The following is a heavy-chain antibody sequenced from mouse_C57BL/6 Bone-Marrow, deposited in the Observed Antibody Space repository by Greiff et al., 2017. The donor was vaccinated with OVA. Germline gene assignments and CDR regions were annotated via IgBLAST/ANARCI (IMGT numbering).Heavy chain of an antibody. CDR3: ASTNLYYAMDY. CDR2: ISYDGSN. J-gene: IGHJ4*01. D-gene: IGHD1-1*01. Sequence: ESGPGLVKPSQSLSLTCSVTGYSITSGYYWNWIRQFPGNKLEWMGYISYDGSNNYNPSLKNRISITRDTSKNQFFLKLNSVTTEDTATYYCASTNLYYAMDYWGQGTSVTVSS. V-gene: IGHV3-6*01. CDR1: GYSITSGYY.